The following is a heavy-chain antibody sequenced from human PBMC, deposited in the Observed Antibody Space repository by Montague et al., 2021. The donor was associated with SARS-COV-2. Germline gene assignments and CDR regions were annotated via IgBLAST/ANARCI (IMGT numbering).Heavy chain of an antibody. CDR1: SGSINSGGFY. J-gene: IGHJ6*02. D-gene: IGHD3-3*01. CDR2: IYYSGST. Sequence: TLSLTCSVSSGSINSGGFYWSWIRQPPGKGLEWIGYIYYSGSTYYNPSLESRLTISVDTSKNQFSLNLSSVTAADTAVYYCARSVRGYYNDYSCLARYYYGLDVWGQGTTVTVSS. CDR3: ARSVRGYYNDYSCLARYYYGLDV. V-gene: IGHV4-31*03.